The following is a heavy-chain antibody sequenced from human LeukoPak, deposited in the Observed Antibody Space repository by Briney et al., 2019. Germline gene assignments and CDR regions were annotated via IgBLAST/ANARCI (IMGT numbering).Heavy chain of an antibody. Sequence: GESLKISCKGSGYSFSTYWIGWVRQLPGKGLGWRGIIYPGDSDSTYSPSFQGQITMSADKSISTAYLQWSSLKASDTAMYYCARKNYYDSSLDYWGQGTLVTVSS. V-gene: IGHV5-51*01. CDR2: IYPGDSDS. J-gene: IGHJ4*02. D-gene: IGHD3-22*01. CDR3: ARKNYYDSSLDY. CDR1: GYSFSTYW.